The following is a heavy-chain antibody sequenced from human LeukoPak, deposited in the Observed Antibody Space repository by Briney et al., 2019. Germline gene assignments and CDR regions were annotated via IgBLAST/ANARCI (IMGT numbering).Heavy chain of an antibody. J-gene: IGHJ4*02. CDR3: ARDGERGELSLYMDY. Sequence: GGSLRLSCTVSGFTVSSNSWSWVRQAPGKGLEWVSSISSSSTYIYYADSVKGRFTISRDNAKNSLYLQMNSLRAEDTAVYYCARDGERGELSLYMDYWGQGTLVTVSS. D-gene: IGHD3-16*02. V-gene: IGHV3-21*01. CDR1: GFTVSSNS. CDR2: ISSSSTYI.